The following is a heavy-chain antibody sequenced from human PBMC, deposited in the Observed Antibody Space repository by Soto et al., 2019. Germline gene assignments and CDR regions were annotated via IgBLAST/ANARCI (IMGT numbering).Heavy chain of an antibody. CDR2: ISGYNGNT. Sequence: QVQLVQSGAEVKKPGASVKVSCKASGYTLTSYGFSWVRQAPGQGLEWMGWISGYNGNTNYAQKLQGRVTMTTDTYTSTAYMERRSLRSDYTAVYYGARITGTGVVVATGWFDPWGKGTLISVSS. V-gene: IGHV1-18*04. CDR3: ARITGTGVVVATGWFDP. CDR1: GYTLTSYG. J-gene: IGHJ5*02. D-gene: IGHD1-26*01.